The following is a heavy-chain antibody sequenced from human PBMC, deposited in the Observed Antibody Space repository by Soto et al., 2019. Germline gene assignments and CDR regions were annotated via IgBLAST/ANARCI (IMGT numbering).Heavy chain of an antibody. V-gene: IGHV1-69*05. CDR3: ARDVLRYFDWLLHPNWFDP. CDR2: IIPIFGTA. Sequence: ASVKVSCKASGGTVSSYAISWVRQAPGQGLEWMGGIIPIFGTANYAQKFQGRVTMTTDTSTSTAYMELRSLRSDDTAVYYCARDVLRYFDWLLHPNWFDPWGQGTLVTVSS. D-gene: IGHD3-9*01. CDR1: GGTVSSYA. J-gene: IGHJ5*02.